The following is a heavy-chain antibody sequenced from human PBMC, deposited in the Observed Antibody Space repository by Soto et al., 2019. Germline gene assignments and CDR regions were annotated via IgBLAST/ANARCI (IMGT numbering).Heavy chain of an antibody. J-gene: IGHJ6*02. V-gene: IGHV4-34*01. CDR1: GGSFSGYY. Sequence: LSLTCAVYGGSFSGYYWSWIRQPPGKGLEWIGEINHSGSTNYNPSLKSRVTISVDTSKNQFSLKLSSVTAADTAVYYCAREGCSSTSCYFYYYYYGMDVWGQGTTVTVSS. CDR2: INHSGST. CDR3: AREGCSSTSCYFYYYYYGMDV. D-gene: IGHD2-2*01.